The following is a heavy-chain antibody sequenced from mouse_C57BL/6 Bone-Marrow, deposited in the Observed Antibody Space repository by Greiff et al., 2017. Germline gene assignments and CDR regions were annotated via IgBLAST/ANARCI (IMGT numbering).Heavy chain of an antibody. Sequence: EVQVVESGGDLVKPGGSLKLSCAASGFTFSSYGVSWVRQTPDKRLEWVATISSGGSYTYYPDSVKGRFTISRDNAKNTLYLQMSSLKSEDTAMYYCASRTGTWYFDVWGTGTTVTVSS. J-gene: IGHJ1*03. CDR3: ASRTGTWYFDV. V-gene: IGHV5-6*01. CDR1: GFTFSSYG. D-gene: IGHD4-1*01. CDR2: ISSGGSYT.